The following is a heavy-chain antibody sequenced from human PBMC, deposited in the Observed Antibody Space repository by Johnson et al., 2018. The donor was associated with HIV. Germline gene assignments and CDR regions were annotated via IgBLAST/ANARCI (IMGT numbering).Heavy chain of an antibody. CDR2: IGTAGAT. CDR3: MTVATTHEGYAFDI. J-gene: IGHJ3*02. Sequence: VQLVESGGGLVQPGGSLRLSCAASGFTFDDYAMHWVRQAPGKGLEWVSAIGTAGATYYPGSVKGRFTISRDNAKNSRYLQMNSLRAEDTDVYYCMTVATTHEGYAFDIWGQGTMVTVSS. CDR1: GFTFDDYA. V-gene: IGHV3-13*01. D-gene: IGHD5-24*01.